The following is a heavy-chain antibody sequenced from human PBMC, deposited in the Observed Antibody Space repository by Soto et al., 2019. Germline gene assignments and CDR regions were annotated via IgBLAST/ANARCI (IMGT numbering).Heavy chain of an antibody. CDR1: GGSVTSGDHY. Sequence: QVQLQESGPGLVKPSQTLSLTCTVSGGSVTSGDHYWTWIRQPPGKGLEWIGYIYYYGSGNYHPSLKSRVSISIDTSKNLFSLKLTSVTADTALYYCARWKYGDYQFDSWGQGTLVTVSS. CDR2: IYYYGSG. D-gene: IGHD4-17*01. V-gene: IGHV4-30-4*01. CDR3: ARWKYGDYQFDS. J-gene: IGHJ4*02.